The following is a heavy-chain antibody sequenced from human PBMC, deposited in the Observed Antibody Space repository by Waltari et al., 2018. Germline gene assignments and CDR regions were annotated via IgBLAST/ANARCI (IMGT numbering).Heavy chain of an antibody. V-gene: IGHV3-49*04. CDR3: TRDLVVVGSDAFDI. Sequence: EVQLVESGGGLVQPGRSLRLSCTASGFTFGDYAMSWVRQAPGKGLEWVGFIRSKAYGGTTEYAASVKGRFTISRDDSKSIAYLQMNSLKTEDTAVYYCTRDLVVVGSDAFDIWGQGTMVIVSS. D-gene: IGHD2-21*01. CDR1: GFTFGDYA. CDR2: IRSKAYGGTT. J-gene: IGHJ3*02.